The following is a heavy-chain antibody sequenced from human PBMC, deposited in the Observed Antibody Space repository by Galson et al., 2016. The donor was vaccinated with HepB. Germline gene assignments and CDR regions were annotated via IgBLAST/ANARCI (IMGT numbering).Heavy chain of an antibody. Sequence: SLRLSCAASGFTFSSYAMSWVRQAPGKGLEWVSAISGSGGSTYYADSVKGRFTISRDTSKNTLYLQINSLRAEDTAVYYCAIRSSGWYTGEYCFDYWGQGTLVTVSS. V-gene: IGHV3-23*01. D-gene: IGHD6-19*01. CDR1: GFTFSSYA. CDR3: AIRSSGWYTGEYCFDY. CDR2: ISGSGGST. J-gene: IGHJ4*02.